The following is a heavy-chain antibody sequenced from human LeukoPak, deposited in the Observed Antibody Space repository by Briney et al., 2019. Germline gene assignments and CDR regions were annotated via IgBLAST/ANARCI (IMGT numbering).Heavy chain of an antibody. Sequence: SETLSLTCTVSGGSISSSSYYWGWIRQPPGKGLEWIGSIYYSGSTYYNPSLKSRVTISVDTSKNQFSLKLSSVTAADTAVYYCARHLSISIAAPFDYWGQGTLVTVSS. D-gene: IGHD6-13*01. CDR3: ARHLSISIAAPFDY. CDR1: GGSISSSSYY. CDR2: IYYSGST. J-gene: IGHJ4*02. V-gene: IGHV4-39*01.